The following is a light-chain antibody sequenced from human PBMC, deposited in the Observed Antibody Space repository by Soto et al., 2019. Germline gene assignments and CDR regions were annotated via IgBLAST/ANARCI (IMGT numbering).Light chain of an antibody. Sequence: QSALTQPRSVSGSPGQSATISCTGARSDVGGYNFVSWYQQHPGKVPKLMIYDVSKRPTGVPDRFSGSKSGNTASLTISGLQAENEADYYCCSYAGSYTWVFDPETNLTVL. V-gene: IGLV2-11*01. J-gene: IGLJ1*01. CDR1: RSDVGGYNF. CDR3: CSYAGSYTWV. CDR2: DVS.